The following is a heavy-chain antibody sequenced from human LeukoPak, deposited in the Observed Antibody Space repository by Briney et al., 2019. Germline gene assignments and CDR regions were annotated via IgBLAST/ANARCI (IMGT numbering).Heavy chain of an antibody. J-gene: IGHJ4*02. D-gene: IGHD6-19*01. Sequence: GGSLRLSCAASGFTFSTYAMHWVRQAPGKRLEYVSAISSNGNSTYYASSVKGRFTISRDNSKNTLYLQMGSLRAEDMAVYYCTRASGYTSGWPFDYWGQGILVTVSS. CDR2: ISSNGNST. CDR3: TRASGYTSGWPFDY. CDR1: GFTFSTYA. V-gene: IGHV3-64*01.